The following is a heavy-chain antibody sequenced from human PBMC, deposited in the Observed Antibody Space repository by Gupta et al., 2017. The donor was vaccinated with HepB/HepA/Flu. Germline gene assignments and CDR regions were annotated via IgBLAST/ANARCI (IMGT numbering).Heavy chain of an antibody. CDR3: TTDRASYFDY. J-gene: IGHJ4*02. CDR2: IWYDGSNK. Sequence: QVQLVESGGGVVQPGRSLRLSCTASGLIFKNYGVHWVRQAPGKGLEWVGVIWYDGSNKYYADSVKGRFTISRDNSKNMLYLQMNSLRAEDTAVYYCTTDRASYFDYWGQGSLVIVSS. V-gene: IGHV3-33*01. CDR1: GLIFKNYG. D-gene: IGHD3-16*01.